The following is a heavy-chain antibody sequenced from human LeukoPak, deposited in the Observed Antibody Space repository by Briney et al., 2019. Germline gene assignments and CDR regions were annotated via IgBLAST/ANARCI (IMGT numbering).Heavy chain of an antibody. V-gene: IGHV3-30*02. CDR1: GFSLSNFG. CDR3: AKDRPYFDY. CDR2: IHSDGNMK. J-gene: IGHJ4*02. Sequence: SGGSLRLSCAASGFSLSNFGIHWVRQAPARGLEWVAFIHSDGNMKNYADSVKGRFSIFRDTSTNTVYLQMSGLGAEDTAVYYCAKDRPYFDYWGQGNLVTVSS.